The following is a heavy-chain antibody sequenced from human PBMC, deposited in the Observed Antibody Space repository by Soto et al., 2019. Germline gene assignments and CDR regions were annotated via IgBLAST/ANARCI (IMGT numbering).Heavy chain of an antibody. J-gene: IGHJ4*02. CDR1: GFTFSSYG. V-gene: IGHV3-33*01. CDR2: IWYDGSNK. D-gene: IGHD1-26*01. CDR3: ARDSSSGVGANYFDY. Sequence: PGGSLRLSCAASGFTFSSYGMHWVRQAPGKGLEWVAVIWYDGSNKYYADSVKGRFTISRDNSKNTLYLQMNSLRAEDTAVYYCARDSSSGVGANYFDYWGQGTLVTVSS.